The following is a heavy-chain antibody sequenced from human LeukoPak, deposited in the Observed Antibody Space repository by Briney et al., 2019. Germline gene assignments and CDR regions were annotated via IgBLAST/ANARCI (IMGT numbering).Heavy chain of an antibody. CDR1: GFTFSSYA. CDR3: AKGVNYGGNSDYFDY. Sequence: GGSLRLSCAASGFTFSSYAMSWVLQAPGKGLEWVSAISGSGGSTYYADSVKGRFTISRDNSKNTLYLQMNSLRAEDTAVYYCAKGVNYGGNSDYFDYWGQGTLVTVSS. D-gene: IGHD4-23*01. J-gene: IGHJ4*02. V-gene: IGHV3-23*01. CDR2: ISGSGGST.